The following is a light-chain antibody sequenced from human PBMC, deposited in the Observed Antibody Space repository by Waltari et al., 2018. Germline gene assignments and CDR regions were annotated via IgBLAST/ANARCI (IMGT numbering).Light chain of an antibody. J-gene: IGLJ2*01. CDR3: QSYDRSLSGSV. Sequence: QSVLTQPPSVSGAPGPSGTISCTGSSSNRGAGYDAHWYQHLPGTGPKLIICGDNNRPSGVPDRFSGSKSGTSASLAITGLQAEDEADYYCQSYDRSLSGSVFGGGTKLTVL. CDR1: SSNRGAGYD. CDR2: GDN. V-gene: IGLV1-40*01.